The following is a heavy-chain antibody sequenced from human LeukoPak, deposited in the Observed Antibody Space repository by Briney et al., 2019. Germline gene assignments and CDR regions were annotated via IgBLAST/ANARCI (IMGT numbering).Heavy chain of an antibody. CDR2: INPSDGRT. D-gene: IGHD3-10*01. Sequence: GASVKVSCKASGYTFTNYYIHWVRQAPGQGLEWMGMINPSDGRTTYAKKFQGRVTMTRDTSTNTVYTELSSLRSDDTAVYYCARDYYGGHNLYNFDFWGQGTRVIVSS. CDR3: ARDYYGGHNLYNFDF. V-gene: IGHV1-46*01. CDR1: GYTFTNYY. J-gene: IGHJ4*02.